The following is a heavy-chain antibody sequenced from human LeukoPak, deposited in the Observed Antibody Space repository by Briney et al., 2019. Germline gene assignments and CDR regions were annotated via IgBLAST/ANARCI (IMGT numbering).Heavy chain of an antibody. Sequence: SETLSLXCTVSGGSISSYCWSWIRQPPGKGLQWIGSIYYSGTTNYNASLKSRLTISVDTSKHQFSLKLRSVTAADTAVYYCARGGDSSGPNDYWGQGTLVTVSS. CDR2: IYYSGTT. CDR1: GGSISSYC. CDR3: ARGGDSSGPNDY. J-gene: IGHJ4*02. V-gene: IGHV4-59*01. D-gene: IGHD3-22*01.